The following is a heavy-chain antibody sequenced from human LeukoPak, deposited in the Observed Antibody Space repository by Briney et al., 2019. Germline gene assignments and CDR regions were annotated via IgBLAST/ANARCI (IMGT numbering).Heavy chain of an antibody. CDR3: AKGDYSVLTGYTYYFDS. V-gene: IGHV3-23*01. CDR1: GFSFSSCA. J-gene: IGHJ4*02. CDR2: ISGTDGST. D-gene: IGHD3-9*01. Sequence: GGSLRLSCTASGFSFSSCAMGWVRQAPGKGLEWVSAISGTDGSTYSAGSVKGRFTISRDNSKNTLYLQMSGLRAEDTAGYYCAKGDYSVLTGYTYYFDSWGQGILVTVSS.